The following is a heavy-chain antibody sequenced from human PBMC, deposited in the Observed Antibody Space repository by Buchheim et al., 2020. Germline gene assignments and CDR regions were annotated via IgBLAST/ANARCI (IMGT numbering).Heavy chain of an antibody. J-gene: IGHJ6*02. CDR1: GFTFSSYG. D-gene: IGHD5-18*01. V-gene: IGHV3-30*18. CDR2: ISYDGSNK. Sequence: QVQLVESGGGVVQPGRSLRLSCAASGFTFSSYGMHWVRQAPGKGLEWVAVISYDGSNKYYADSVKGRFTISRDNYKNTLYLQMNSLRAEDTAVYYCAKAYPVDTAMVIFGMDVWGQGTT. CDR3: AKAYPVDTAMVIFGMDV.